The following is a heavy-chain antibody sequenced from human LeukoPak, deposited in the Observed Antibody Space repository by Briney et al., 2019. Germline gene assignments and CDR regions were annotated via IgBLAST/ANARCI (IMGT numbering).Heavy chain of an antibody. CDR2: INHSGST. V-gene: IGHV4-34*01. Sequence: SETLSLTCAAYGGSFSGYYWSWIRQPPGKGLEWIGEINHSGSTNYNPSLKSRVTISVDTSKNQFSLRLSSVTAADTAVYYCARLYGSGSYYRHWGQGTLVTVSS. J-gene: IGHJ4*02. CDR1: GGSFSGYY. D-gene: IGHD3-10*01. CDR3: ARLYGSGSYYRH.